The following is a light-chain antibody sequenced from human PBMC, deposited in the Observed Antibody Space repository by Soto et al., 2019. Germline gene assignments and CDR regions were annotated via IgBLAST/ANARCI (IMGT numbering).Light chain of an antibody. V-gene: IGLV2-14*02. J-gene: IGLJ1*01. CDR1: SSDVGSQNL. Sequence: QSALTQSASVSGSPGQSITISCTGTSSDVGSQNLVSWYQHHPGKAPKLIIYDDNKRPSGIPDRFSGSKSGTSATLGITGFQTGDEADYYCGSWDSSLSAYVFGTGTKLTVL. CDR2: DDN. CDR3: GSWDSSLSAYV.